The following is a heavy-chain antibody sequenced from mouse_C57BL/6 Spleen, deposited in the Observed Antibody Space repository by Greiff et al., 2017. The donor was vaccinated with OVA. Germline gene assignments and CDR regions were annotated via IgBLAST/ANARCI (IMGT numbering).Heavy chain of an antibody. CDR1: GYTFTSYW. Sequence: QVQLQQPGAELVKPGASVKMSCKASGYTFTSYWITWVKQRPGQGLEWIGDIYPGSGSTNYNEKFKSKATLTVDTSSSTAYMQLSSLTSEDSAVYYCARDGHYYDSRLFDYWGQGTTLTVSS. V-gene: IGHV1-55*01. J-gene: IGHJ2*01. CDR3: ARDGHYYDSRLFDY. D-gene: IGHD1-1*01. CDR2: IYPGSGST.